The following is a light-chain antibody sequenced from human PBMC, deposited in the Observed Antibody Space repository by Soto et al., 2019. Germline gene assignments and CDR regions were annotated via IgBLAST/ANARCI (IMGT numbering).Light chain of an antibody. CDR1: QSISSY. J-gene: IGKJ1*01. Sequence: DIQMTQSPSSLSASVGDRVTITCRSSQSISSYLNWYQQKPGKAPKLLIYAASSLQSRVPSRFSGSGSGTDITLTISSLQPEDFATYSCQQSYSTPWTFGQGTKVEIK. CDR3: QQSYSTPWT. CDR2: AAS. V-gene: IGKV1-39*01.